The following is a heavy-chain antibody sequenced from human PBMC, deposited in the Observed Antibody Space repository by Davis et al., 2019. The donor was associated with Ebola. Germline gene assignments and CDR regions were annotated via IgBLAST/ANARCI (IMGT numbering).Heavy chain of an antibody. J-gene: IGHJ4*02. V-gene: IGHV3-33*01. CDR1: GFTFSSYG. CDR3: AREGITMVRGVSQPFDY. CDR2: IWYDGSNK. Sequence: PGGSLRLSCAASGFTFSSYGMHWVRQAPGKGLEWVAVIWYDGSNKYYADSVKGRFTISRDNSKNTLYLQMNSLRAEDTAVYYCAREGITMVRGVSQPFDYWGQGTLVTVSS. D-gene: IGHD3-10*01.